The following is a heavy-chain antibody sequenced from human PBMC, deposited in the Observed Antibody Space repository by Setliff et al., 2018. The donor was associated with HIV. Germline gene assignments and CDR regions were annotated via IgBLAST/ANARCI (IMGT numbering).Heavy chain of an antibody. J-gene: IGHJ3*02. CDR1: GGSIGSGNYY. CDR3: AREDYYDSSGDAFDI. CDR2: IYISGST. D-gene: IGHD3-22*01. Sequence: PSETLSLTCTVSGGSIGSGNYYWNWIRQPAGKGLEWIGRIYISGSTNYNPSLESRVTISLDTSKNQFSLKLRSVTAADTAVYYCAREDYYDSSGDAFDIWGQGTMVTVS. V-gene: IGHV4-61*02.